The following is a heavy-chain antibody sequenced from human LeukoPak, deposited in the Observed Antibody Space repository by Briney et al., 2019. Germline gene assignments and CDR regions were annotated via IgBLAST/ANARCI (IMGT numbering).Heavy chain of an antibody. J-gene: IGHJ4*02. V-gene: IGHV3-21*04. CDR3: TGSGY. D-gene: IGHD2-8*02. CDR1: GFSFSTYY. Sequence: GGSLRLSCAASGFSFSTYYVNWVRQAPGKGLEWVSCISSSSTYIYYSDSVRGRFAISRDNAKNSLYLQMNSLRAEDTAVYYCTGSGYWGQGTLVTVSS. CDR2: ISSSSTYI.